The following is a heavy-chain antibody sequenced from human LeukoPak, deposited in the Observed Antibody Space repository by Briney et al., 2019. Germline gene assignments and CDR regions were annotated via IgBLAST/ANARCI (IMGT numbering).Heavy chain of an antibody. Sequence: GGSLRLPCAASGFTLSSHWMSWVRQAPGKGLEWVANINQGGSEKYYVDSVKGRFTISRDNAQNSLYLQMNSLRAEDTAVYYCAKSSGSYAANFDCWGQGTLVTVSS. CDR1: GFTLSSHW. CDR2: INQGGSEK. J-gene: IGHJ4*02. V-gene: IGHV3-7*01. D-gene: IGHD6-19*01. CDR3: AKSSGSYAANFDC.